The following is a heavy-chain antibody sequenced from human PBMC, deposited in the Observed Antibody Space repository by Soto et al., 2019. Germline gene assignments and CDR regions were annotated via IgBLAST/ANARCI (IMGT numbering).Heavy chain of an antibody. D-gene: IGHD6-6*01. CDR1: GGSISSGGYY. J-gene: IGHJ5*02. V-gene: IGHV4-39*01. Sequence: PSETLSLTCAVSGGSISSGGYYWDWIRQPPGKGLEWIGAMYYTGNKNYNPSLESRVTMSVDTSKNQFSLKLSSVTPTDTAVYYCARRSSSSLGSLFDPWGQGTLVTVSS. CDR2: MYYTGNK. CDR3: ARRSSSSLGSLFDP.